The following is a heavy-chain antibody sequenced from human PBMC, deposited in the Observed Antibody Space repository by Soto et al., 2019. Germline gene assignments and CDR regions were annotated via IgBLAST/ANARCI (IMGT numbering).Heavy chain of an antibody. Sequence: GESLKISCKGSGYSFTSYWIGWVRQMPGKGLEWMGIIYPGDSNTRYSPSFQGQVTISADKSISTAYLQWSSLKASDTAMYYCARTSAAGKYYYGMEVWGQGTTVTVSS. CDR1: GYSFTSYW. J-gene: IGHJ6*02. V-gene: IGHV5-51*01. D-gene: IGHD6-13*01. CDR3: ARTSAAGKYYYGMEV. CDR2: IYPGDSNT.